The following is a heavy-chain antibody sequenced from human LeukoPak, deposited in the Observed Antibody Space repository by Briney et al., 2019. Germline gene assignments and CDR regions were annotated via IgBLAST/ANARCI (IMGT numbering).Heavy chain of an antibody. J-gene: IGHJ5*02. V-gene: IGHV3-66*02. Sequence: GGSLRLSCAASGFTVSSNYMSWVRQAPGRGLEWVSVTYSGGSTYYADSVKGRFTISRDNSKNTLYLQMNSLRAEDTAVYYCSPAAVAGDWFDPWGQGTLVTVSS. D-gene: IGHD6-13*01. CDR3: SPAAVAGDWFDP. CDR2: TYSGGST. CDR1: GFTVSSNY.